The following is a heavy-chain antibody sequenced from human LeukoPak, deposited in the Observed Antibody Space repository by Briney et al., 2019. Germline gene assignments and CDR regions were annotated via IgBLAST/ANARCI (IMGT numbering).Heavy chain of an antibody. J-gene: IGHJ4*02. CDR1: GFAFSNAW. Sequence: GGSLRLSCAASGFAFSNAWMSWVRQAPGKGLVWVSHINPDGSSTNYADSVKGRFTISRDNAKNTLYLQMNSLRADDTAIYYRARAAVASSRPYYYFEYWGQGTLVTVSS. V-gene: IGHV3-74*01. CDR3: ARAAVASSRPYYYFEY. D-gene: IGHD4-23*01. CDR2: INPDGSST.